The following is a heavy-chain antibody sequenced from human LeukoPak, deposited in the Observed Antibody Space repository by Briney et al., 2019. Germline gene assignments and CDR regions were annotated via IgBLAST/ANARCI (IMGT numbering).Heavy chain of an antibody. D-gene: IGHD6-13*01. Sequence: KPSQTLSLTCTVSGGSISSGDYYWSWIRQPPGKGLEWIGYIYYSGSTYYNPSLKSRVTISVDTSKNQFSLKLSSVTAADTAVYYCARGFASSSWFFDSWGQGTLVTVSS. CDR2: IYYSGST. J-gene: IGHJ4*02. V-gene: IGHV4-30-4*01. CDR1: GGSISSGDYY. CDR3: ARGFASSSWFFDS.